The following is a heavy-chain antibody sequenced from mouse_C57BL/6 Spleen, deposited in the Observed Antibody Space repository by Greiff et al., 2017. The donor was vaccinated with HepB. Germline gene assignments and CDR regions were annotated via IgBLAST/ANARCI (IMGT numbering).Heavy chain of an antibody. CDR2: INPSNGGT. CDR3: ARSHYGYAWFAY. Sequence: QVQLQQSGTELVKPGASVKLSCKASGYTFTSYWMHWVKQRPGQGLEWIGNINPSNGGTNYNEKFKSKATLTVDKSSSTAYMQLSSLTSEDSAVYYCARSHYGYAWFAYWGQGTLVTVSA. CDR1: GYTFTSYW. V-gene: IGHV1-53*01. D-gene: IGHD2-2*01. J-gene: IGHJ3*01.